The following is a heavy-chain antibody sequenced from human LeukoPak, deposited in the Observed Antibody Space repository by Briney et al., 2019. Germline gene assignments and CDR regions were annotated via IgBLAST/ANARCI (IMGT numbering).Heavy chain of an antibody. CDR1: GGSISSSSSYY. D-gene: IGHD6-13*01. CDR3: ARRSQTTAGRGIDY. CDR2: MSNTGRT. V-gene: IGHV4-39*01. J-gene: IGHJ4*02. Sequence: SETLSLTCTDSGGSISSSSSYYWAWIRQPPGKGLEWIGTMSNTGRTYYNPSLKSRVTISGDTSKNQFSLKVISVTAADTAVFYCARRSQTTAGRGIDYWGQGTLVTVSS.